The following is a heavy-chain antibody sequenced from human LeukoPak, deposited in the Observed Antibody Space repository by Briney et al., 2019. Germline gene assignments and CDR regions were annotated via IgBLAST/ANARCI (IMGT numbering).Heavy chain of an antibody. Sequence: GGSLRLSCAASGFTVSSNYMSWVRQAPGKGLEWVSAIYSGGSTYYADSVKGRFTISRDNSKNTLYLQMNSLRAEDTAVYYCARDTAIFGVAGFDYWGQGTLVTVSS. D-gene: IGHD3-3*01. J-gene: IGHJ4*02. CDR2: IYSGGST. CDR3: ARDTAIFGVAGFDY. CDR1: GFTVSSNY. V-gene: IGHV3-53*01.